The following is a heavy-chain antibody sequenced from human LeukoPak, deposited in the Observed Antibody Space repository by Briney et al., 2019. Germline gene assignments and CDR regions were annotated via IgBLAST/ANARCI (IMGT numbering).Heavy chain of an antibody. V-gene: IGHV1-2*07. D-gene: IGHD6-19*01. CDR2: INPNSGGP. CDR1: GYTFTGYY. Sequence: ASVKVFCKASGYTFTGYYMHWVRQAPGQGLEWMGWINPNSGGPNYAHKFQGRVTITGDTSISTGYMERSRLRSDDTAVYYCARFTRFVSSGWSHDAFDMGGQGTMVTVSS. CDR3: ARFTRFVSSGWSHDAFDM. J-gene: IGHJ3*02.